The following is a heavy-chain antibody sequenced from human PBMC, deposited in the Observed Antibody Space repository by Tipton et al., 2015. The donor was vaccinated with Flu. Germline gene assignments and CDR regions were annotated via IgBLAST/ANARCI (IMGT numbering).Heavy chain of an antibody. J-gene: IGHJ6*02. CDR2: IRCDGSDK. Sequence: SLRLSCAVSAFTSCIFAMQWVRQAPGKGLEWVAFIRCDGSDKNYADSVKGRFTVSRDSSKNTVFLQMNSLRTGDTAVYYCARGPLPDSNWYNGMDVWGQGTTVTVFS. CDR3: ARGPLPDSNWYNGMDV. V-gene: IGHV3-30*02. CDR1: AFTSCIFA. D-gene: IGHD6-13*01.